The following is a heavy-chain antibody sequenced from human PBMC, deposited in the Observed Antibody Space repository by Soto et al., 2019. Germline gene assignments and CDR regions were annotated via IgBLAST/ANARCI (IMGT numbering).Heavy chain of an antibody. V-gene: IGHV4-39*01. J-gene: IGHJ3*02. D-gene: IGHD2-8*01. Sequence: PSETLSLTCTGSGGSISSRSYYWGWFRQPPGKVLEWIGSIYYSGSTYYNPSLKSRVTISVDTSKNQFSLKLSSVTAADTAVYYCARHVCTNGVCYLYAFDIWGQGTMVT. CDR2: IYYSGST. CDR1: GGSISSRSYY. CDR3: ARHVCTNGVCYLYAFDI.